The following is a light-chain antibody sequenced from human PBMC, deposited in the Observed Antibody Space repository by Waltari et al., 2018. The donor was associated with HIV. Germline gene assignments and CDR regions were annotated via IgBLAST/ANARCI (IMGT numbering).Light chain of an antibody. J-gene: IGLJ3*02. V-gene: IGLV1-36*01. Sequence: QSVLTQPPSVSEAPRQRVTISCSGSSSNIGNNAVNWYQQLPGKAPKLLIYYDDLLPAGVSDRFSGSKSGTSASLAISGLQSDDEADYYCAAWDDSLNGPVFGGGTKLTVL. CDR1: SSNIGNNA. CDR2: YDD. CDR3: AAWDDSLNGPV.